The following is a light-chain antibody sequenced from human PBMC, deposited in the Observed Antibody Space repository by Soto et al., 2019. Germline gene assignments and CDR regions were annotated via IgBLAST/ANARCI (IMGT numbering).Light chain of an antibody. Sequence: DIQMTQSPSSLSASVGDRVTITCRASQTINSYLNWYQQKPGQAPKLLISTASSLRSGVPSRLSGSRSGTDFTLTISSLQVDDFATYYCQQSYGTPRTFGQGTKVEIK. CDR1: QTINSY. J-gene: IGKJ1*01. CDR2: TAS. V-gene: IGKV1-39*01. CDR3: QQSYGTPRT.